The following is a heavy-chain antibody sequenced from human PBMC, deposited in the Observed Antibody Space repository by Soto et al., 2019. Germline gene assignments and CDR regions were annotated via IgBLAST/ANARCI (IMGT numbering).Heavy chain of an antibody. V-gene: IGHV3-7*05. J-gene: IGHJ2*01. CDR2: IKQDGSEK. CDR3: AREERGQWLVTYWCFDL. CDR1: GFTFSSYW. Sequence: EVQLVESGGGLVQPGGSLRLSCAASGFTFSSYWMSWVRQAPGKGLEWVANIKQDGSEKYYVDSVKGRFTISRDNAKNSLYLQMTSLRAEDTAVYYCAREERGQWLVTYWCFDLWGRGTLVTVSS. D-gene: IGHD6-19*01.